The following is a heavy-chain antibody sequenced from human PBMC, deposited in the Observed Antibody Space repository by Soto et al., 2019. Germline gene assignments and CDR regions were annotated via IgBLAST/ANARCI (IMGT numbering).Heavy chain of an antibody. CDR2: ISYDGSNK. V-gene: IGHV3-30*03. D-gene: IGHD4-4*01. J-gene: IGHJ4*02. CDR1: GFTFSSYG. CDR3: ARSVTTFDGVFDY. Sequence: GGSLRLSCAASGFTFSSYGMHWVRQAPGKGLEWVAVISYDGSNKYYADSVKGRFTISRDNSKNTLYLQMNSLRAEDTAVYYCARSVTTFDGVFDYRGQGTLVTVSS.